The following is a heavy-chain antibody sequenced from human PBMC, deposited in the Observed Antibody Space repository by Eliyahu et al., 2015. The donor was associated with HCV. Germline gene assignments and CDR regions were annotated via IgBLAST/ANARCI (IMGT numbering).Heavy chain of an antibody. V-gene: IGHV3-33*01. Sequence: QVQLVESGGGVVQPGRSLRLSCAASGFTFSSYGMHWVRQAPGKGLEWVAVIWYDGSNKYYADSVKGRFTISRDNSKNTLYLQMNSLRAEDTAVYYCARGPRRYSSSWYLNYWGQGTLVTVSS. CDR3: ARGPRRYSSSWYLNY. J-gene: IGHJ4*02. D-gene: IGHD6-13*01. CDR1: GFTFSSYG. CDR2: IWYDGSNK.